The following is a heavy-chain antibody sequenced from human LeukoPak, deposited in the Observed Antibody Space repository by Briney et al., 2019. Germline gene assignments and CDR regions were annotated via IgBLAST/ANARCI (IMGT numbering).Heavy chain of an antibody. CDR3: AKTPTVTPNYYYYYMDV. J-gene: IGHJ6*03. V-gene: IGHV3-23*01. D-gene: IGHD4-11*01. CDR2: ISGGGDST. Sequence: GGSLRLSCAASGFTFSSYAMSWVRQAPGKGLEWVSTISGGGDSTYYADSVKGRFTISRDNSKNTLSLQMNSLRAEDTAAYYCAKTPTVTPNYYYYYMDVWGKGTAVTVSS. CDR1: GFTFSSYA.